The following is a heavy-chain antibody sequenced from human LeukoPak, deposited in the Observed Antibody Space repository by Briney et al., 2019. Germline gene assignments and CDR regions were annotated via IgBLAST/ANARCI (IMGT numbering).Heavy chain of an antibody. CDR1: GFTLSDYN. D-gene: IGHD3-16*01. CDR3: ARGDGMSH. CDR2: TRNSSVI. J-gene: IGHJ4*02. Sequence: PGGSLRLSCVASGFTLSDYNMNWVRQAPGKGLEWISSTRNSSVIFYGDSVKGRFSVSRDNAKNSLYLQMNSLRVEDTAMYYCARGDGMSHWGQGTLVTVSS. V-gene: IGHV3-69-1*01.